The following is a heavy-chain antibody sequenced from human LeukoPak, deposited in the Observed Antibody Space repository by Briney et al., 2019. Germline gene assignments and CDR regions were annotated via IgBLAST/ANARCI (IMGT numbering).Heavy chain of an antibody. CDR2: INHSGST. CDR3: ARDDVDAPTFDF. CDR1: GGSFSGYY. V-gene: IGHV4-34*01. Sequence: SGTLSLTCAVYGGSFSGYYWSWIRQPPGKGLEWIGEINHSGSTNYNPSLKSRVTMSTDTSKNQFSLKLKSVSAADTAVYYCARDDVDAPTFDFWGQGILVTVFS. J-gene: IGHJ4*02. D-gene: IGHD5-18*01.